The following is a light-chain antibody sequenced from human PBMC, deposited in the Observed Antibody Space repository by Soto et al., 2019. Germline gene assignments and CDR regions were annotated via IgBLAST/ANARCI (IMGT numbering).Light chain of an antibody. CDR3: QQRSNWPIT. J-gene: IGKJ5*01. Sequence: EIVLTQSPATLSLSPGESATLSFRATRSVSSYLAWYQQKPGQAPRLLIYDASSRPTDIPARFSGSGSGTDFTLTISSLEPEDFALYYCQQRSNWPITSGQGTRLEI. V-gene: IGKV3-11*01. CDR1: RSVSSY. CDR2: DAS.